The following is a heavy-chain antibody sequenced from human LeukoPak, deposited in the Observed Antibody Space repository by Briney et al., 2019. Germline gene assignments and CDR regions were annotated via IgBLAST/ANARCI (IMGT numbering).Heavy chain of an antibody. CDR1: GGSISSGGYS. CDR2: IYHSGST. D-gene: IGHD2-2*01. Sequence: SETLSLTCAVSGGSISSGGYSWSWIRQPPGKGLEWIGYIYHSGSTYYNPSLKSRVTISVDRSKNQFSLKLSFVTAADTAVYYCARYCSSTSCSSSYYFDYWGQGTLVTVSS. CDR3: ARYCSSTSCSSSYYFDY. V-gene: IGHV4-30-2*01. J-gene: IGHJ4*02.